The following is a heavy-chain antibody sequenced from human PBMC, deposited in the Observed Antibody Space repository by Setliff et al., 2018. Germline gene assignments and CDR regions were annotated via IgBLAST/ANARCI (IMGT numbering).Heavy chain of an antibody. J-gene: IGHJ4*02. D-gene: IGHD6-13*01. Sequence: GGSVRLSCAASGFTFSSHWMHWVRQAPGKGLVWLSGISDAAGGSATTYADSVKGRFSISRDNSRDTLFLQMNRLRAEDTAFYYCAKVITAIGYPPFDSLGQGVLVTVSS. V-gene: IGHV3-74*01. CDR2: ISDAAGGSAT. CDR1: GFTFSSHW. CDR3: AKVITAIGYPPFDS.